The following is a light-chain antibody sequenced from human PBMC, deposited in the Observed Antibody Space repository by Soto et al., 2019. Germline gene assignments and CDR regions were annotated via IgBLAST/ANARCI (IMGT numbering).Light chain of an antibody. CDR3: QVWDSRSDLHVV. V-gene: IGLV3-21*04. J-gene: IGLJ2*01. CDR2: YDS. CDR1: NIGSKS. Sequence: SYELTQPPSVSVAPGKTARITCGGNNIGSKSVHWYQQKPRQAPVLVIYYDSDRPSGIPERFSGSNSGNTATPTISRHEAGDEADDYGQVWDSRSDLHVVFGGGTKLTVL.